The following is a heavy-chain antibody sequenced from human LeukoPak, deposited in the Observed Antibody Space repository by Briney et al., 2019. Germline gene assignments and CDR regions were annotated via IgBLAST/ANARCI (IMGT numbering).Heavy chain of an antibody. CDR1: GGSISSYY. V-gene: IGHV4-4*07. J-gene: IGHJ6*03. CDR2: IYTSGST. D-gene: IGHD6-13*01. Sequence: PSETLSLTCTVSGGSISSYYWSWIRQPAGKGLEWIGRIYTSGSTNYNPSLKSRVTMSVDTSKNQFSLKLSSVTAADTAVYYCARSNTGSSSWYGYYYYYMDVWGKGTTVTVSS. CDR3: ARSNTGSSSWYGYYYYYMDV.